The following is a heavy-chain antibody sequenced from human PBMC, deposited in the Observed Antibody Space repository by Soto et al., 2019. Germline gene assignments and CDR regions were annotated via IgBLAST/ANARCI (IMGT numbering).Heavy chain of an antibody. CDR2: ISHDGGNE. V-gene: IGHV3-30*18. CDR1: GFSFSTYG. J-gene: IGHJ2*01. CDR3: AKDTSSGYTRGYFDF. Sequence: QVHLEESGGGVVQPGRSLRLSCAASGFSFSTYGMHWVRQAPGKGLEWVAVISHDGGNEYYADSVKGRFTISRDSSKNTVYLQMNNVRAEDTAVYYCAKDTSSGYTRGYFDFWGLGTLVTVSS. D-gene: IGHD3-22*01.